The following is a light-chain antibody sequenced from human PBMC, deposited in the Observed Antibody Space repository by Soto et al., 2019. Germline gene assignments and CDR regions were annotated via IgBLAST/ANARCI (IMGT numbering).Light chain of an antibody. CDR3: QQSYRTPYT. CDR1: QGISSY. Sequence: DIQLTQSPSFLSASVGDRVTITCRASQGISSYLAWYQHKPGKAPNLLIQAASSLLSGVPSRFSGSGSETEFTLTIRGLRPEDFATYYCQQSYRTPYTFGQGTSLDIK. CDR2: AAS. J-gene: IGKJ2*01. V-gene: IGKV1-39*01.